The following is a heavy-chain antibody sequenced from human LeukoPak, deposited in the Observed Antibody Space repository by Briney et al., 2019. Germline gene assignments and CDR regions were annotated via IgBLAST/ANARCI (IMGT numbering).Heavy chain of an antibody. D-gene: IGHD3-22*01. V-gene: IGHV4-4*07. J-gene: IGHJ3*02. CDR3: ARAVNMIVDAFDI. CDR2: IYTSGST. Sequence: SETLSLTCIVSGGSISSYYWSWIRQPPGKGLEWIGRIYTSGSTNYNPSLKSRVTMSVDTSKNQFSLKLRSVTAADTAVYYCARAVNMIVDAFDIWGQGTMVTVSS. CDR1: GGSISSYY.